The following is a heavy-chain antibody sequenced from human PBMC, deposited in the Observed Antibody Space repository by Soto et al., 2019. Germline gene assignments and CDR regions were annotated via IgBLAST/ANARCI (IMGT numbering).Heavy chain of an antibody. Sequence: ASVKVSCKASGYTFTGYYMHWVRQAPGQGLECMGWINPNSGGTNYAQKFQGWVTMTRDTSISTAYMELSRLRSDDTAVYYCARGNIRVGKAPVNYWGQGTLVTVSS. CDR3: ARGNIRVGKAPVNY. CDR1: GYTFTGYY. CDR2: INPNSGGT. V-gene: IGHV1-2*04. D-gene: IGHD3-10*01. J-gene: IGHJ4*02.